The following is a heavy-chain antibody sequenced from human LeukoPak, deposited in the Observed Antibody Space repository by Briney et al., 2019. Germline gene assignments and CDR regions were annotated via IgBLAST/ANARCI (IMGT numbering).Heavy chain of an antibody. Sequence: GASVKVSCKASGYTFTSYYMHWVRQAPGQGLEWMGIINPSGGSTSYAQKFQGRVTMTRDMSTSTVYMELSSLRSEDTAVYYCARDAIAAATSRDNWFNPWGQGTLVTVSS. CDR3: ARDAIAAATSRDNWFNP. CDR2: INPSGGST. D-gene: IGHD6-13*01. J-gene: IGHJ5*02. V-gene: IGHV1-46*01. CDR1: GYTFTSYY.